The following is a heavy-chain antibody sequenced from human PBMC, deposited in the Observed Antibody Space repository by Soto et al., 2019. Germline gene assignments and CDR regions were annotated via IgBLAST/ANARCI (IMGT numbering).Heavy chain of an antibody. V-gene: IGHV4-31*03. CDR3: ARVEMASIK. CDR2: IYYTGST. Sequence: SETLSLTCSVSGASIRSGGYYWSWLRQSPGKGLEWIGHIYYTGSTFYSPSLKSRLTISLDTSKNQFSLDLRSVTAADTAMYYCARVEMASIKWGRGTLVTVSS. CDR1: GASIRSGGYY. J-gene: IGHJ4*02.